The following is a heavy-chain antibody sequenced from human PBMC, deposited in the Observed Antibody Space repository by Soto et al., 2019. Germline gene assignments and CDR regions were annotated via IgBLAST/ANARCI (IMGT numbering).Heavy chain of an antibody. D-gene: IGHD3-10*01. V-gene: IGHV1-2*02. J-gene: IGHJ5*02. CDR3: ARGITMVRGVINWFDP. CDR1: GYTFTGYY. Sequence: ASVKVSCKASGYTFTGYYMHWVRQAPGQGLEWMGWINPNSGGTNYAQKFQGRVTMTRDTYISTAYMELSRLRSDDTAVYYCARGITMVRGVINWFDPWGQGTLVTVSS. CDR2: INPNSGGT.